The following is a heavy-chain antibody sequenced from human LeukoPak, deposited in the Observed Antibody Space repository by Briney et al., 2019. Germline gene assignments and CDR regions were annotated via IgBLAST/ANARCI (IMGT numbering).Heavy chain of an antibody. CDR2: IKQDGSEK. D-gene: IGHD3-16*01. Sequence: GGSLRLSCAASGFTFSSYWMSWVRQAPGKGLEWVANIKQDGSEKYYVDSVKGRFTISRDNSKNTLYLQMNSLRAEDTAVYYCAKSGAVRFDYWGQGTPVTVSS. V-gene: IGHV3-7*03. CDR3: AKSGAVRFDY. CDR1: GFTFSSYW. J-gene: IGHJ4*02.